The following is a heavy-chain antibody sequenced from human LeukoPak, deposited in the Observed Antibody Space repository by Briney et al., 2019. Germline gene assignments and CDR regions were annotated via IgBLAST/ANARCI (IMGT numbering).Heavy chain of an antibody. CDR1: GGSISSSNW. CDR3: ARHLIASSWYLGGNWFDP. D-gene: IGHD6-13*01. CDR2: IYYSGRT. J-gene: IGHJ5*02. V-gene: IGHV4-4*02. Sequence: PSETLSLTCGVSGGSISSSNWWSWVRQPPGKGLEWIGEIYYSGRTNYNPSLKNRVTMSVDKSNNQFSLKLSSVTAADTAVYYCARHLIASSWYLGGNWFDPWGQGTLVTVSS.